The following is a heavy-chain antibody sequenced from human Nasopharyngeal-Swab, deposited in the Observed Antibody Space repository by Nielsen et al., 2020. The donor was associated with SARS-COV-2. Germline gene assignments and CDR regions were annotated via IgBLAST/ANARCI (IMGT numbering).Heavy chain of an antibody. CDR3: ARLGGYSSSWYQTDFDY. CDR2: INHSGSS. J-gene: IGHJ4*02. D-gene: IGHD6-13*01. CDR1: GGSFSGYY. Sequence: SETLSLTCAVYGGSFSGYYWSWIRQPPGKGLEWIGEINHSGSSNYNPSLKSRVTISIDTSKKQFSLKLSSVTAADTAVYYCARLGGYSSSWYQTDFDYWGQGTLVTVSS. V-gene: IGHV4-34*01.